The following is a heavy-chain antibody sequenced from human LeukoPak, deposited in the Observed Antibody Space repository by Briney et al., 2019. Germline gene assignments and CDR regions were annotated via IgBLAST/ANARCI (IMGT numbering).Heavy chain of an antibody. D-gene: IGHD1-14*01. V-gene: IGHV4-59*01. CDR3: AGMRITTPTVRTLDY. CDR2: IYYTGST. J-gene: IGHJ4*02. Sequence: RLPEPLSLTCPVSGDSMGTYYWTWIRQPPGKGLEWIGFIYYTGSTNYTPSLKSRVTISVDTSKNQFSLKLSSVTAADTAVYYCAGMRITTPTVRTLDYWGQGTLVTVSS. CDR1: GDSMGTYY.